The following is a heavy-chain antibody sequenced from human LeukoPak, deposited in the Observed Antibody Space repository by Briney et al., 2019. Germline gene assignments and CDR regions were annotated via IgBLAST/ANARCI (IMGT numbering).Heavy chain of an antibody. D-gene: IGHD3-22*01. Sequence: GGSLRLSCAASGFTFSSYSMNWVRQAPGKGLEWVSSISSSSSYIYYADSVKGRFTISRDNAKNSLYLQMNSLRAEDTAVYYCARDLDYYDSSGYRLLSRQRRNLDAFDIWGQGTMVTVSS. CDR1: GFTFSSYS. J-gene: IGHJ3*02. CDR3: ARDLDYYDSSGYRLLSRQRRNLDAFDI. CDR2: ISSSSSYI. V-gene: IGHV3-21*01.